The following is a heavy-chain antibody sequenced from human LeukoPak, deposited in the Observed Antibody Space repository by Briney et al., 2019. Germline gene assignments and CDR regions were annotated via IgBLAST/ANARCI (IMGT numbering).Heavy chain of an antibody. Sequence: GGSLRLSCAASGFTFSSYGMSWVRQAPGKGLEWVSAISGSGGSTYYADSVKGRFTISRDNSKNTLYLQMNSLRAEDTAVYYCAKAAYDSSGYYYYYYMDVWGKGTTVTVSS. CDR3: AKAAYDSSGYYYYYYMDV. D-gene: IGHD3-22*01. J-gene: IGHJ6*03. V-gene: IGHV3-23*01. CDR2: ISGSGGST. CDR1: GFTFSSYG.